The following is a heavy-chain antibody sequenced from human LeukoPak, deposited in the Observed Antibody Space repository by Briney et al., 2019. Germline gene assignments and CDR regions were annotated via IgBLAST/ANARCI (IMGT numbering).Heavy chain of an antibody. CDR1: GGSISSSYY. V-gene: IGHV4-61*01. D-gene: IGHD6-13*01. Sequence: PSGTLSLTCAVSGGSISSSYYWSWIRPPPGKGLEWIGYIYYSGSTNYNPSLKSRVTISVDTSKNQFSLKLSSVTAADTAVYYCARAIAAAGTPYFDYWGQGTLVTVSS. J-gene: IGHJ4*02. CDR3: ARAIAAAGTPYFDY. CDR2: IYYSGST.